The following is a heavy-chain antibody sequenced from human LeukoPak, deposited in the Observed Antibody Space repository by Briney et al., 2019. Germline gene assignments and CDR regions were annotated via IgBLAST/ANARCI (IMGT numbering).Heavy chain of an antibody. Sequence: GGSLRLSCAASGFTFNKCSMNWVRQAPGKGLEWVSYISNRGNTIYYADSVKGRFTISRDNAKKLLYLQMNSLRAEDTAVYYCANEIRPNDYWGQGTQVTVSS. CDR1: GFTFNKCS. J-gene: IGHJ4*02. CDR2: ISNRGNTI. D-gene: IGHD4-17*01. V-gene: IGHV3-48*04. CDR3: ANEIRPNDY.